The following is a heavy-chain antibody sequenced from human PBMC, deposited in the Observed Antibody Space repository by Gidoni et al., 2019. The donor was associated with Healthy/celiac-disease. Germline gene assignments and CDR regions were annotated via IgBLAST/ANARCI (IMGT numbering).Heavy chain of an antibody. D-gene: IGHD3-9*01. J-gene: IGHJ3*02. CDR1: GFTFRSYS. CDR2: ISSSSSTI. V-gene: IGHV3-48*02. Sequence: EVQLVESGGGLVQPGGSLRLSCAASGFTFRSYSMNWVRQAPGKGLEWVSYISSSSSTIYYADSVKGRFTISRDNAKNSLYLQMNSLRDEDTAVYYCAREKENYDILTGYYTDDAFDIWGQGTMVTVSS. CDR3: AREKENYDILTGYYTDDAFDI.